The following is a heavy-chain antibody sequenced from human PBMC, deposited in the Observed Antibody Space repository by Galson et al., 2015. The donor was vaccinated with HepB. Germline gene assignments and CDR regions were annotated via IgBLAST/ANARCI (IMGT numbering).Heavy chain of an antibody. CDR3: ARGTAVAVAGLFDY. D-gene: IGHD6-19*01. V-gene: IGHV3-30*03. CDR2: MSHDGGNK. J-gene: IGHJ4*02. Sequence: SLRLSCAASGFTFSNHGMHWVRQAPGKGLEWVAVMSHDGGNKYYAESVKGRFTVSRDNSKSTLYLQMNSLRAEDTAVYYCARGTAVAVAGLFDYWGQGTLVTVSS. CDR1: GFTFSNHG.